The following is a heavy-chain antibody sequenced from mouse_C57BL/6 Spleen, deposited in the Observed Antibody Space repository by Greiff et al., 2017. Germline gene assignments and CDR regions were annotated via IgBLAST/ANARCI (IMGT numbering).Heavy chain of an antibody. J-gene: IGHJ2*01. V-gene: IGHV1-18*01. Sequence: VQLQQSGPELVKPGASVKIPCKASGYTFTDYNMDWVKQSHGKSLEWIGDINPNNGATIYNQKFKGKATLTVDKSSSTAYMELRSLTSEDTAVYYCALRQLRLGDFDYWGQGSTLTVSS. CDR3: ALRQLRLGDFDY. CDR2: INPNNGAT. CDR1: GYTFTDYN. D-gene: IGHD3-2*02.